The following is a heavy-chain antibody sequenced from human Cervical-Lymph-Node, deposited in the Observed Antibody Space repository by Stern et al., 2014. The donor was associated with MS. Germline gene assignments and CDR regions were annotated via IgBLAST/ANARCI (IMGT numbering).Heavy chain of an antibody. CDR3: ARSVEMATIYGY. J-gene: IGHJ4*02. D-gene: IGHD5-24*01. Sequence: EVQLVQSGAGVKKPGGSLKISCKGSGYRFTSYWVRWVGQLPGKGLVGMGIIYPGGSDPRYSPPFQGQATISADKSISPAYLQWSSLKASDTAMYYCARSVEMATIYGYWGQGTLVTVSS. CDR2: IYPGGSDP. CDR1: GYRFTSYW. V-gene: IGHV5-51*01.